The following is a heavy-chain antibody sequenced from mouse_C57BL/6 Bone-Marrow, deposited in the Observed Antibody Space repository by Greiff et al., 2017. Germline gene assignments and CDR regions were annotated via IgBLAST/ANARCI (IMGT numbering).Heavy chain of an antibody. CDR1: GYTFTSYW. CDR2: IDPSASYT. V-gene: IGHV1-69*01. CDR3: ARSGGGYDAY. D-gene: IGHD2-2*01. Sequence: QVQLQQPGAELVMPGASVKLSCKASGYTFTSYWMHWVKQRPGQGLEWIGEIDPSASYTNYNQKFKGKSTLTVDKSSSTAYMQLSSLTSEDSAVYNWARSGGGYDAYWGQGTTLTVSS. J-gene: IGHJ2*01.